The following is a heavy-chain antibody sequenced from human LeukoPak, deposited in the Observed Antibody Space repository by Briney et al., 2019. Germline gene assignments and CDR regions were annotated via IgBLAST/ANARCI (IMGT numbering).Heavy chain of an antibody. D-gene: IGHD3-10*01. Sequence: PSETLSLTCTVSGYSISSGYYWGWIRQPPGKGLEWIGSIYHSGSTYYNPSLKSRVTIPVDTSKNQFSLKLSSVTAADTAVYYCASSPPLWFGDFPGGWFDPWGQGTLVTVSS. J-gene: IGHJ5*02. CDR3: ASSPPLWFGDFPGGWFDP. V-gene: IGHV4-38-2*02. CDR1: GYSISSGYY. CDR2: IYHSGST.